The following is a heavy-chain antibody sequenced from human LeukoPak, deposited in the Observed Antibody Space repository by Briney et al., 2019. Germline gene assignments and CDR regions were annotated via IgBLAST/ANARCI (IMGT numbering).Heavy chain of an antibody. V-gene: IGHV3-30*18. J-gene: IGHJ4*02. CDR1: GFTFSSYG. CDR2: ISYDGSNK. D-gene: IGHD5-18*01. Sequence: GGSLRLSCAASGFTFSSYGMHWVRQAPGKGLEWVAVISYDGSNKYYAGSVKGRFTISRDNSKNTLYLQMNSLRAEDTAVYYCANVDTAMGTFDYWGQGTLVTVSS. CDR3: ANVDTAMGTFDY.